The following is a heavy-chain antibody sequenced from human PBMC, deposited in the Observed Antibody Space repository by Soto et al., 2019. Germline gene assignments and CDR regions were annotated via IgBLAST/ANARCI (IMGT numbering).Heavy chain of an antibody. Sequence: QVQLVQSGAEVKKSGASVKVSCKASGYTFTSHDINWVRQATGQGLEWMGWMNPNSGNTGYAQKFQGRVTMTRNTSISTAYMELSSLTSEDTAVYYCARWDYGYYARFDYWGQGTLVTVSS. CDR2: MNPNSGNT. V-gene: IGHV1-8*01. D-gene: IGHD4-17*01. J-gene: IGHJ4*02. CDR1: GYTFTSHD. CDR3: ARWDYGYYARFDY.